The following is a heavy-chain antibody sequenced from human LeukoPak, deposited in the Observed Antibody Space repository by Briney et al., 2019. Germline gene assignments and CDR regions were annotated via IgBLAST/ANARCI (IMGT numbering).Heavy chain of an antibody. CDR3: ARTRSGDYTPDIYYFDY. CDR1: GDSISSYY. CDR2: IYYSGST. Sequence: RPSETLSLTCTVSGDSISSYYWSWIRQPPGKGLEWIGYIYYSGSTNYNPSLKSRVTISLDTSKSQVSLNLSSVTAADTAVYYCARTRSGDYTPDIYYFDYWGQGTLVTVSS. J-gene: IGHJ4*02. D-gene: IGHD4-17*01. V-gene: IGHV4-59*01.